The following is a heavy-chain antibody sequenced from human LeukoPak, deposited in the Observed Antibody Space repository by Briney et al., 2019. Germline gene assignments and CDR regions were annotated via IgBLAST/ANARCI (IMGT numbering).Heavy chain of an antibody. CDR1: GGSISSNY. J-gene: IGHJ5*02. CDR3: ARDWVDYGGNSDWGPNWFDP. D-gene: IGHD4-23*01. Sequence: LETLSLTCTVSGGSISSNYWSWIRQPAGKGLEWIGRIYTSGGTNYNPSLKSRVTMSVDTSKNQFSLKLSSVTAADTAVYYCARDWVDYGGNSDWGPNWFDPWGQGTLVTVSS. V-gene: IGHV4-4*07. CDR2: IYTSGGT.